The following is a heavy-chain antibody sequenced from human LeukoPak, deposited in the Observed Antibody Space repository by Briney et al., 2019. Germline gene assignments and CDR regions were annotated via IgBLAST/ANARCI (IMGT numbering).Heavy chain of an antibody. Sequence: SETLSLTCTVSGGSISSGGYYWSWIRQPPGKGLEWIGYIYHSGSTYYNPSLKSRVTISVDRSKSQFSLKLSSVTAADTAVYYCARGISEWDYWGQGTLVTVSS. D-gene: IGHD3-3*01. CDR1: GGSISSGGYY. J-gene: IGHJ4*02. CDR3: ARGISEWDY. CDR2: IYHSGST. V-gene: IGHV4-30-2*01.